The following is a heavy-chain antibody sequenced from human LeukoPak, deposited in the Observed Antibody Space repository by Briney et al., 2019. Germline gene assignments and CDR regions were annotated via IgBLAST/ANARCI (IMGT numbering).Heavy chain of an antibody. V-gene: IGHV3-23*01. Sequence: GGSLRLSCAASGFTFSTYAMSWVRQAPGKGLEWVSAISGSGGSTYYADSVKGRFTISRDNPKNTLFLQMNSLRAEDTAVYYCAITSIAAAARQGYWGQGTLVTVSS. CDR1: GFTFSTYA. CDR3: AITSIAAAARQGY. D-gene: IGHD6-13*01. J-gene: IGHJ4*02. CDR2: ISGSGGST.